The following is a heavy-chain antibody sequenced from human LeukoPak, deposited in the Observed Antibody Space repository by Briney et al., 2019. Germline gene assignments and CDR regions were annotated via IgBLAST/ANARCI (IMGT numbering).Heavy chain of an antibody. V-gene: IGHV3-23*01. Sequence: GGSLRLSCAASGFTFSSYGMSWVRQAPGKGLEWVSAISGSGGSTYYADSVKGRFTISRDNSKNTLYLQMNSLRAEDTAVYYCARDPTRDGYNYFDYWGQGTLVTVSS. D-gene: IGHD5-24*01. CDR2: ISGSGGST. J-gene: IGHJ4*02. CDR1: GFTFSSYG. CDR3: ARDPTRDGYNYFDY.